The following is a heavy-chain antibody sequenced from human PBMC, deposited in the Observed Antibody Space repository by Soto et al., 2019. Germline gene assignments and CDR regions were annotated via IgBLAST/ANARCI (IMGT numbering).Heavy chain of an antibody. CDR2: INQDGAES. V-gene: IGHV3-7*01. CDR1: GFTFNNSW. CDR3: ARNEL. D-gene: IGHD1-7*01. J-gene: IGHJ4*02. Sequence: EVQLLESGGGLVQPGGSLRLSCAGSGFTFNNSWMSWVRQAPGKGLECVANINQDGAESHYVDSVKGRFTISRDNAKNSLYLQMNSLRVEDTAVYYCARNELWGQGTLVTVSS.